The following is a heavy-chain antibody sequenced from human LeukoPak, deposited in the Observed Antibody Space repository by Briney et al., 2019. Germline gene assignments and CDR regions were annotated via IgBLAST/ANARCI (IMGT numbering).Heavy chain of an antibody. CDR1: GGSIRCYY. Sequence: SETLSLTCTVSGGSIRCYYWSWVRQPPGKGMEWIGYIYYSGSTNYNPSLKSRVTISVDTSKNQFSLKLSSVTAADTAVYYCARIVPGGWFDPWGQGTLVTVSS. CDR3: ARIVPGGWFDP. V-gene: IGHV4-59*08. D-gene: IGHD2-2*01. J-gene: IGHJ5*02. CDR2: IYYSGST.